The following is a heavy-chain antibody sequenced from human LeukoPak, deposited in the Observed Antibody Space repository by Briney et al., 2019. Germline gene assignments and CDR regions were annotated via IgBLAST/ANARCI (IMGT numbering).Heavy chain of an antibody. CDR1: GFTFSSYA. CDR3: AKDLYSRRMNYYGSGSFFAS. V-gene: IGHV3-30*04. J-gene: IGHJ4*02. CDR2: ISYHGSNK. D-gene: IGHD3-10*01. Sequence: PGRSLRLSCAASGFTFSSYAMHWVRQAPGKGLEWVAVISYHGSNKYYADSVKGRFTISRDNSKNTLYLQMNSLRSDDTAVYYCAKDLYSRRMNYYGSGSFFASWGQGTLVTVSS.